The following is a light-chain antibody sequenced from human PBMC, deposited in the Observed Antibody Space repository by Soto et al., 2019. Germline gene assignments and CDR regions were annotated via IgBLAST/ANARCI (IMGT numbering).Light chain of an antibody. J-gene: IGKJ1*01. Sequence: IVLTQSPATLSLSPGEGATLSCRARQSCSSYLAWYHQKPGPAPILLIYDASNRATGIPARFSGSGSGTDLTITISSLEPEDCEIYDGQQRSKMPLTFGHGTKVDIK. CDR3: QQRSKMPLT. CDR2: DAS. V-gene: IGKV3-11*01. CDR1: QSCSSY.